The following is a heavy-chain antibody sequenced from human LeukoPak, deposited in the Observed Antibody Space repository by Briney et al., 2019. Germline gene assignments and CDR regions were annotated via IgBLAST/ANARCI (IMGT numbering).Heavy chain of an antibody. CDR2: ISYDGSNK. D-gene: IGHD2-15*01. J-gene: IGHJ4*02. CDR1: GFTFSSYA. CDR3: ARSPGSCSGGSCYFYYFDY. Sequence: GGSLRLSCAASGFTFSSYAMHWVRQAPGKGLEWVAVISYDGSNKYYADSVKGRFTISRDNSKNTLYLQMNSLRAEDTAVYYCARSPGSCSGGSCYFYYFDYWGQGTLVTVSS. V-gene: IGHV3-30-3*01.